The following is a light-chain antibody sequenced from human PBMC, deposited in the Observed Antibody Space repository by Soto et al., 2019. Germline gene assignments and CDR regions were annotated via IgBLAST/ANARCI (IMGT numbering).Light chain of an antibody. J-gene: IGLJ1*01. V-gene: IGLV2-14*01. CDR2: DDS. CDR1: SSDVGGYNY. Sequence: QSALTQPASVSGAPGQSITISCTGTSSDVGGYNYVSWYQQHPGKAPKLMIYDDSNRPSGVSNRFSGSKSGTSASLTISGLQAEDEADYYCSSYTSSSSLYVFGTGTKLTVL. CDR3: SSYTSSSSLYV.